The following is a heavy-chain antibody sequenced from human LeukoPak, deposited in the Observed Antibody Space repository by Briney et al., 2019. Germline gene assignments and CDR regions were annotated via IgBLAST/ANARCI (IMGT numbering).Heavy chain of an antibody. Sequence: ASVKVSCKASGYTFTSYDINWVRQAPGQGLEWMRWISAYNGNTNYAQKLQGRVTMTTDTSTSTAYMELRSLRSEDTAVYYCARARRKYYFDYWGQGTLVTVSS. J-gene: IGHJ4*02. CDR2: ISAYNGNT. CDR1: GYTFTSYD. CDR3: ARARRKYYFDY. V-gene: IGHV1-18*01.